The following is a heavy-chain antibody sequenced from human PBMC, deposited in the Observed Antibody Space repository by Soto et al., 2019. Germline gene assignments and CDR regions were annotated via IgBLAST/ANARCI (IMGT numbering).Heavy chain of an antibody. CDR3: ARDVGPGYCSGGSCYPYFDY. CDR1: GFTFSSYS. V-gene: IGHV3-21*01. CDR2: ISSSSSYI. J-gene: IGHJ4*02. Sequence: EVQLVESGGGLVKPGGSLRLSCAASGFTFSSYSMNWVRQAPGKGLEWVSSISSSSSYIYYADSVKGQFTISRDNAKNSLYLQMNSLRAEDTAVYYCARDVGPGYCSGGSCYPYFDYWGQGTLVTVSS. D-gene: IGHD2-15*01.